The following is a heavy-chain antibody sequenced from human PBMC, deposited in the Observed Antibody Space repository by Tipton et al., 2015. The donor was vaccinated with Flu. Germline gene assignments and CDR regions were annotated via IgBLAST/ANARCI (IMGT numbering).Heavy chain of an antibody. V-gene: IGHV4-59*01. CDR3: ARDTMVRGTIGP. D-gene: IGHD3-10*01. J-gene: IGHJ5*02. CDR2: IYYSGST. Sequence: TLSLTCTVPGGSISPYYWSWIRQPPGRGPEWIGYIYYSGSTNYNPSLRSRVTISVDTSKNQFSLRLTSVSAADTAVYYCARDTMVRGTIGPWGQGTLVTVSS. CDR1: GGSISPYY.